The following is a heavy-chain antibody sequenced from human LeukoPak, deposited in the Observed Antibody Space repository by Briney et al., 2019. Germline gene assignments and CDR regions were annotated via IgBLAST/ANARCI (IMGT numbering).Heavy chain of an antibody. CDR3: ARDPGVVPAAMYFDY. CDR1: GFTFDDYG. J-gene: IGHJ4*02. D-gene: IGHD2-2*01. Sequence: GSLRLSCAASGFTFDDYGMSWVRQAPGKGLEWVSGINWNGGSTGYADSVKGRFTISRDNAKNSLYLQMNSLRAEDTALYYCARDPGVVPAAMYFDYWGQGTLVTVSS. V-gene: IGHV3-20*04. CDR2: INWNGGST.